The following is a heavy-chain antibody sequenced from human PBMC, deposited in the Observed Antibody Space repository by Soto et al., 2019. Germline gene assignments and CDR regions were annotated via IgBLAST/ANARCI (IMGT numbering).Heavy chain of an antibody. CDR1: GDTFNFYT. Sequence: QVQLVQSGAEVKKPGSSVKVSCKASGDTFNFYTINWVRQAPGLGLEWMGRFNPILSMSNSALRFQGRVTLTADKSTSTAYMVLSSLRSDDTAVYYCATSFGSGYRAFDYWGPGVLVTVSS. V-gene: IGHV1-69*02. CDR2: FNPILSMS. D-gene: IGHD3-10*01. CDR3: ATSFGSGYRAFDY. J-gene: IGHJ4*02.